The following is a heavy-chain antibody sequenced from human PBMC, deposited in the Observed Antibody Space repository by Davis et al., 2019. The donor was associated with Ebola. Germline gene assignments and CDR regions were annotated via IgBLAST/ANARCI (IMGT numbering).Heavy chain of an antibody. Sequence: AASVKVSCKASGYTFTSYGISWVRQAPGQGLEWMGIINPSGGSTSYAQKFQGRVTMTRDTSTSTVYMELSSLRSEDTAVYYCARALGTGTPYGMDVWGKGTTVTVSS. D-gene: IGHD1-1*01. CDR1: GYTFTSYG. CDR3: ARALGTGTPYGMDV. CDR2: INPSGGST. V-gene: IGHV1-46*01. J-gene: IGHJ6*04.